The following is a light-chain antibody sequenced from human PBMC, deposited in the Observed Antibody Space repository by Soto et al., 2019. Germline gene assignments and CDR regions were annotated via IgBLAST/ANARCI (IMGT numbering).Light chain of an antibody. J-gene: IGLJ1*01. Sequence: QSVLTQPASVSGSPGQSITISCTGTSSDVGGYNYDSWYQQHPGKAPKLMIYEVSNRPSGVSNRFSGSKSCNTASLTISGLQDEDEADYYCSSYASSSTPVFGTGTKVTVL. CDR3: SSYASSSTPV. CDR1: SSDVGGYNY. V-gene: IGLV2-14*01. CDR2: EVS.